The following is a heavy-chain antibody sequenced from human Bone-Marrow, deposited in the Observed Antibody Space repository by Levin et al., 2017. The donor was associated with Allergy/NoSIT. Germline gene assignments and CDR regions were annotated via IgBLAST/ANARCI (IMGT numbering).Heavy chain of an antibody. CDR1: GYTFTSYA. V-gene: IGHV7-4-1*02. Sequence: EASVKVSCKASGYTFTSYALNWVRQAPGQGLEWMGWINTNSGDPTYAQAFTGRFVFSLDTSVSTAYLQISSLKAEDTAVYYCARDRSGIALAGIVWGQGTLVTVSS. D-gene: IGHD6-19*01. CDR3: ARDRSGIALAGIV. CDR2: INTNSGDP. J-gene: IGHJ4*02.